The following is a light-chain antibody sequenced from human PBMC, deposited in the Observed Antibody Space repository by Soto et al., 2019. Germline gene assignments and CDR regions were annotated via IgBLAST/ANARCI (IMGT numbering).Light chain of an antibody. CDR2: GAS. V-gene: IGKV3-20*01. CDR3: QHYGTSPFT. Sequence: VLTQSPGTLSLSPGERATLSCRASERISSNFLAWYQQRPGQAPRLLIYGASTRASGIPDRFSGSGSGTDFALTISRLEPEDFAVYYCQHYGTSPFTFGPGTTVEIK. CDR1: ERISSNF. J-gene: IGKJ3*01.